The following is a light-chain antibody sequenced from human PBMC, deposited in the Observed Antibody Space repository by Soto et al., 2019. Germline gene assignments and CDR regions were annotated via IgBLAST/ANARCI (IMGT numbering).Light chain of an antibody. CDR1: QSVSSK. CDR2: GAS. V-gene: IGKV3-15*01. Sequence: EIVMTQSPATLSVSPGERATLSCRASQSVSSKLAWYQQKPGQAPRLLIYGASTRSTGIPARFSGSGSGTEFTRTISSLQSEDFALYYCQQYNNWPPTFGRGTKVEIK. CDR3: QQYNNWPPT. J-gene: IGKJ1*01.